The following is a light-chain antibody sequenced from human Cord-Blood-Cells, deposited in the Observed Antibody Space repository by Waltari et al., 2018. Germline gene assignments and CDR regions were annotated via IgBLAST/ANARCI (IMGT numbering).Light chain of an antibody. CDR2: AAS. Sequence: DIHMTHSPSSLSASVGDRFTITCRASQSISSYLNWYQQKPGKAPKLLIYAASSLQSGVPSRFSGSGSGTDFTLTISSLQPEDFATYYCQQSYSTPFTFGPGTKVDIK. V-gene: IGKV1-39*01. CDR3: QQSYSTPFT. CDR1: QSISSY. J-gene: IGKJ3*01.